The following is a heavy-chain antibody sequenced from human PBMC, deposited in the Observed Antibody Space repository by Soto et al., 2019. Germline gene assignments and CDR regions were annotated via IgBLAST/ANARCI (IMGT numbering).Heavy chain of an antibody. Sequence: ASVKVSCKSSGYTFTVYYIHWVRQAPGQGLEWMGWINPKSGGTMYPQKFQGRVTMTWDTSISTAYMALTRLRSDDTAVYYCARDLAKGGGSAGFDYWGQGTLVTVSS. CDR3: ARDLAKGGGSAGFDY. CDR2: INPKSGGT. J-gene: IGHJ4*02. V-gene: IGHV1-2*02. CDR1: GYTFTVYY. D-gene: IGHD1-26*01.